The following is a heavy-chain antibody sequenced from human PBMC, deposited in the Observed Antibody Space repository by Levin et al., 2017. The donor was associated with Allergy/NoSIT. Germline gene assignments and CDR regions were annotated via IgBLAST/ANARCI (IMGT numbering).Heavy chain of an antibody. Sequence: ASVKVSCKASGYTFTSYYMHWVRQAPGQGLEWMGVINPRGGSTNYAQKFQGRVTMTRDTSTSTVYMELSSLRSEDTAVYYCARLPYRGSGDISIDHWGQGTLVTVSS. CDR3: ARLPYRGSGDISIDH. V-gene: IGHV1-46*01. CDR1: GYTFTSYY. CDR2: INPRGGST. J-gene: IGHJ4*02. D-gene: IGHD3-10*01.